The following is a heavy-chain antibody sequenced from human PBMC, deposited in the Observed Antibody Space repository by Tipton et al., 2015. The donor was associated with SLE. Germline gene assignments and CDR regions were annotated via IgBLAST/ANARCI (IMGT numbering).Heavy chain of an antibody. D-gene: IGHD2-21*01. V-gene: IGHV4-59*12. CDR2: IYYSGST. Sequence: TLSLTCTVSGGSISTYYWSWIRQPPGKGLEWIGYIYYSGSTYYNPSLKSRVTISVDTSKNQFSLKLSSVTAADTAVSYCARAGGGDSNWFDPWGQGPLVPVS. J-gene: IGHJ5*02. CDR3: ARAGGGDSNWFDP. CDR1: GGSISTYY.